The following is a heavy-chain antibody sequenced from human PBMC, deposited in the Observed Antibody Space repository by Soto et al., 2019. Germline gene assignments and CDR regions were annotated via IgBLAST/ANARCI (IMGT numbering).Heavy chain of an antibody. J-gene: IGHJ6*02. CDR3: ARDQVVRGPSRGAYYYYGMDV. V-gene: IGHV4-59*01. Sequence: PSETLSLTCTVSGGSISSYYWSWIRQPPGKGLEWIGYIYYSGSTNYNPSLKSRVTISVDTSKNQFSLKLSSVTAADTAVYYCARDQVVRGPSRGAYYYYGMDVWGQGTTVTVSS. CDR1: GGSISSYY. D-gene: IGHD3-10*01. CDR2: IYYSGST.